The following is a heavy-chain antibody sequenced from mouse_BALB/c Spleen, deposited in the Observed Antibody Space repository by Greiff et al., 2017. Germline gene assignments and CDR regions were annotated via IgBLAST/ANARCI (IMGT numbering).Heavy chain of an antibody. Sequence: EVKLVESGGGLVKPGGSLKLSCAASGFTFSSYAMSWVRQTPEKRLEWVATISSGGSYTYYPDSVKGRFTISRGNAKNTLYLQMSSLRSEDTAMYYCARGGSMITTAWFAYWGQGTLVTVSA. D-gene: IGHD2-4*01. CDR1: GFTFSSYA. V-gene: IGHV5-9-3*01. J-gene: IGHJ3*01. CDR2: ISSGGSYT. CDR3: ARGGSMITTAWFAY.